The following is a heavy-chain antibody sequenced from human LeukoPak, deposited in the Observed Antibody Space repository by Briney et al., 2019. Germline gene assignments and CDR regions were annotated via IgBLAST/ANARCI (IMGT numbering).Heavy chain of an antibody. Sequence: GGSLRLSCAASGFSVNRKYMNWVRQAPGKGLEWVSVIYSGGTTYYADSVKGRFTISRDNSKNTLYLQMNSLRVEDTAVYYCARNRELSDALDIWGQGTMVTVSS. J-gene: IGHJ3*02. CDR3: ARNRELSDALDI. V-gene: IGHV3-53*01. CDR1: GFSVNRKY. CDR2: IYSGGTT. D-gene: IGHD3-16*02.